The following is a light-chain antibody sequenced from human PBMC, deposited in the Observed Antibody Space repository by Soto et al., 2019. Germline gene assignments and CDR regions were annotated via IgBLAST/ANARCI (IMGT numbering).Light chain of an antibody. Sequence: DIQMTQSPSSLSASVGDRVTITCGASESVSGWLAWYQQKPGKAPKLLIYAASSLHSGVPSRFSGSGSGTDFTLTISSLQPEDFATYSCQQTYRTPLTFGGGTKVDIK. CDR1: ESVSGW. V-gene: IGKV1-39*01. CDR3: QQTYRTPLT. CDR2: AAS. J-gene: IGKJ4*01.